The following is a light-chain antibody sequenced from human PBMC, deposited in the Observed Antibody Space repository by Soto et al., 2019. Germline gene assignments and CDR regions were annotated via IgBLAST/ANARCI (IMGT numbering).Light chain of an antibody. J-gene: IGLJ3*02. Sequence: QSVLTQPPSVSGAPGQRGTISCTGSSSNIGAGYDVHWYQQLPGTAPKLLIYGNSNRPSGVPDRFSGSKSGTSASLAITGLQAEDEADYYCQSYDSSLSGSVFGGVTKLTVL. V-gene: IGLV1-40*01. CDR3: QSYDSSLSGSV. CDR1: SSNIGAGYD. CDR2: GNS.